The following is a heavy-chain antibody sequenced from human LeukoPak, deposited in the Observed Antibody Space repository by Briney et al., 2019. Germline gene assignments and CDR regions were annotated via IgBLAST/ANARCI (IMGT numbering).Heavy chain of an antibody. J-gene: IGHJ4*02. CDR3: ARSIDTGYGSGYSYYFDY. D-gene: IGHD3-22*01. V-gene: IGHV4-4*02. CDR1: GGSISSSNW. CDR2: IYHSGST. Sequence: PSETLSLSCAVSGGSISSSNWWSWVRQPPGKGLEWIGEIYHSGSTNYNPSLKSRVTISVDKSKNQFSLKLSSVTAADTAVYYCARSIDTGYGSGYSYYFDYWGQGTLVTVSS.